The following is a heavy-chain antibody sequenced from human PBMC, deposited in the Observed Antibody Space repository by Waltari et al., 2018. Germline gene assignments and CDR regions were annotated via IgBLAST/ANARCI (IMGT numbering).Heavy chain of an antibody. V-gene: IGHV1-3*01. CDR3: ARDHPLDYYYYYGMDV. J-gene: IGHJ6*02. Sequence: QVQLVQSGAEVKKPGASVKVSCKASGYTFTSYAMHWVRQAPGQRLEWMGWINAGNGNKKYSQKFQGRVTITRDTSASTAYMELSSLRSEDTAVYYCARDHPLDYYYYYGMDVWGQGTTVTVSS. CDR1: GYTFTSYA. CDR2: INAGNGNK.